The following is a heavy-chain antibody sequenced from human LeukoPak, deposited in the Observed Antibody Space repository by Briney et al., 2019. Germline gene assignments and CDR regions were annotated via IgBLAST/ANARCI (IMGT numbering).Heavy chain of an antibody. J-gene: IGHJ6*02. V-gene: IGHV1-69*01. CDR2: IIPIFGTA. CDR1: GGTFSSYA. Sequence: ASVKVYCKASGGTFSSYAISWVRQAPGQGLEWMGGIIPIFGTANYAQKFQGRVTITADESTSTAYMELSSLRSEDTAVYYCAREFRRSPPVVYHYYGMDVWGQGTTVTVSS. D-gene: IGHD3-22*01. CDR3: AREFRRSPPVVYHYYGMDV.